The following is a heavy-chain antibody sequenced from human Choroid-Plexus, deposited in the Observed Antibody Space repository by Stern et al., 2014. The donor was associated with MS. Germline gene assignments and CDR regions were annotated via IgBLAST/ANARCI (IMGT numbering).Heavy chain of an antibody. Sequence: VHLVESGGGVVQPGRPLRLSCGASGFTFGSCAMHWVSQAPGKGLERVEGISYDGSNKYYADSVKGRFTISRGNSQNTLYMQMSSLRPEDTAVYYCAKDRHYLTYFFDHWGQGSLVTVSS. CDR3: AKDRHYLTYFFDH. V-gene: IGHV3-30*18. CDR1: GFTFGSCA. D-gene: IGHD2/OR15-2a*01. J-gene: IGHJ5*02. CDR2: ISYDGSNK.